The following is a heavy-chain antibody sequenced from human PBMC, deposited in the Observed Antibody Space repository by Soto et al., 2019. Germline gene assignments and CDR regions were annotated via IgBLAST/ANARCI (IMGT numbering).Heavy chain of an antibody. J-gene: IGHJ6*02. V-gene: IGHV3-7*05. D-gene: IGHD6-6*01. CDR2: IKQDGSEK. CDR3: ARELRGGAGIAARHYYGMDV. CDR1: GFTFSSYW. Sequence: EVQLVESGGGLVQPGGSLRLSCAASGFTFSSYWMSWVRQAPGKGLEWVASIKQDGSEKYYVDSVKGRFTISRDNAKNSWYLKMNGGGAEDTAVYYGARELRGGAGIAARHYYGMDVWGQGTTVTVSS.